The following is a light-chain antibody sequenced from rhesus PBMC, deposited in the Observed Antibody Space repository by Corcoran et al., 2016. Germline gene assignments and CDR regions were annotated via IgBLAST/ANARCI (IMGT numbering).Light chain of an antibody. V-gene: IGKV3-40*03. CDR3: QQYYDLWT. CDR2: TTY. J-gene: IGKJ1*01. CDR1: ETVDSH. Sequence: IVMTQSPATLSLSPGETANLSCRASETVDSHLAWYQQKPGQVPKLLVHTTYFRATGIADRFSGSGSKTEFTLTITSLEPEDVGVYFCQQYYDLWTFGQGTKVEIK.